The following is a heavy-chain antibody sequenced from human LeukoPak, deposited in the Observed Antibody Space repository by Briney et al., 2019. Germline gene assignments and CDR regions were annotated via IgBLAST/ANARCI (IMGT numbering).Heavy chain of an antibody. CDR1: GASINDFY. D-gene: IGHD4-17*01. CDR3: ARMVGGDYEDY. V-gene: IGHV4-39*07. CDR2: IYYSGST. J-gene: IGHJ4*02. Sequence: SETLSLTCAISGASINDFYWTWIRQPPGKGLEWIGSIYYSGSTYYNPSLKSRVTISVDTSKNQFSLKLSSVTAADTAIYFCARMVGGDYEDYWGQGTLVTVSS.